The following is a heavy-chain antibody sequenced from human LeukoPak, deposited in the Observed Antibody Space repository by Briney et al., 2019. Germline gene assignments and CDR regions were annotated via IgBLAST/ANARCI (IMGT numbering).Heavy chain of an antibody. J-gene: IGHJ4*02. CDR2: ISSSSSTI. Sequence: PGGSLRLSCAASGFTFSSYSMNWVRQAPGKGLEWVSYISSSSSTIYYADSVKGRFTISRDNAKNSLYLQMNSLRAEDTAVYYCTAKIPYWGQGTLVTVSS. CDR1: GFTFSSYS. V-gene: IGHV3-48*04. CDR3: TAKIPY. D-gene: IGHD4/OR15-4a*01.